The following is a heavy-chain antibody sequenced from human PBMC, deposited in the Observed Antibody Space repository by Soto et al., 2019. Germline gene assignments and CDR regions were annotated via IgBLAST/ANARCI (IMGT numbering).Heavy chain of an antibody. J-gene: IGHJ6*02. D-gene: IGHD3-3*01. CDR3: ARGLTYYDFWSGSLGMDV. Sequence: LRLSCAASGITLSSYAMSWVRQAPGKGPEWVSGISASGGSTSYADSVKGRFTISRDNSKNTLYLQMNSLRADDTAVYHCARGLTYYDFWSGSLGMDVWGQGTTVTVSS. V-gene: IGHV3-23*01. CDR1: GITLSSYA. CDR2: ISASGGST.